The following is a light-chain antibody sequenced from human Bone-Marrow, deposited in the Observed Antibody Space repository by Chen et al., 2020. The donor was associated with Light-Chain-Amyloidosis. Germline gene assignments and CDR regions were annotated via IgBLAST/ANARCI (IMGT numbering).Light chain of an antibody. CDR3: SSYTITNTLV. J-gene: IGLJ1*01. CDR2: EIT. CDR1: SSDVGGDNH. Sequence: QSALTQPSSVSGTPAQSLTISCTGTSSDVGGDNHLSWYQQHPDKAPKLMIYEITNRPSWVPDRFSGSKSDNTASLTISGLQTEDEADYFCSSYTITNTLVFGSGTRVTVL. V-gene: IGLV2-14*01.